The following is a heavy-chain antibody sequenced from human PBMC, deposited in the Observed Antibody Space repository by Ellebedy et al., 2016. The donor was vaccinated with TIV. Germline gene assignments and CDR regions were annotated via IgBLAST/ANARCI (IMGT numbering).Heavy chain of an antibody. CDR3: ARLDVVVPAAMPFESSRDY. D-gene: IGHD2-2*01. V-gene: IGHV5-10-1*01. Sequence: GGSLRLXCKGSGYSFTSYWIGWVRQMPGKGLEWMGRIDPSDSYTNYSPSFQGHVTISADKSISTAYLQWSSLKASDTAMYYCARLDVVVPAAMPFESSRDYWGQGTLVTVSS. J-gene: IGHJ4*02. CDR1: GYSFTSYW. CDR2: IDPSDSYT.